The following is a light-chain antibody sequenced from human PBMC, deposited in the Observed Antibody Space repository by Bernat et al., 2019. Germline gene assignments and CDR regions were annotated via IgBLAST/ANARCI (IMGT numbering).Light chain of an antibody. CDR1: QNVYSN. CDR3: QQYTSWWT. V-gene: IGKV3-15*01. Sequence: EIVMTQSPDTLSVSPGERATLSCRASQNVYSNLAWYQQKPGQAPRLLVHGASTRATGIPARFSGSGPGTEFTLTITNLQSEDFAVYYCQQYTSWWTFGQGTKVDIK. CDR2: GAS. J-gene: IGKJ1*01.